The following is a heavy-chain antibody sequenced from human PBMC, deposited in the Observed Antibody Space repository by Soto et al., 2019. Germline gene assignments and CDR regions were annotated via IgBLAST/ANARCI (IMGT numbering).Heavy chain of an antibody. D-gene: IGHD6-13*01. CDR1: GFTFSSYG. Sequence: PVESLRLSCAASGFTFSSYGMHWVRQAPGKGLEWVAVIWYDGSNKYYADSEKGRFTISRDNSKNTLYLQMNSLRAEDTAVYYCARDFPGGSSWPPYYYYYYMDVWGKGT. J-gene: IGHJ6*03. CDR2: IWYDGSNK. CDR3: ARDFPGGSSWPPYYYYYYMDV. V-gene: IGHV3-33*01.